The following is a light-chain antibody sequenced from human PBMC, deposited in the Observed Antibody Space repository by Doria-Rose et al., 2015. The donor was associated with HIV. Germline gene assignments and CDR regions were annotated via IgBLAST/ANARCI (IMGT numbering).Light chain of an antibody. CDR1: QSFSSTY. V-gene: IGKV3-20*01. Sequence: VLTQSPGTLSLSPGERATLSCRASQSFSSTYVAWYQQEPGQAPSLLIYDGSTRATGIPDRFSASGSGTDFTLTINRLEPEDFALYYCHQYGTSWTFGQGTKVEI. J-gene: IGKJ1*01. CDR2: DGS. CDR3: HQYGTSWT.